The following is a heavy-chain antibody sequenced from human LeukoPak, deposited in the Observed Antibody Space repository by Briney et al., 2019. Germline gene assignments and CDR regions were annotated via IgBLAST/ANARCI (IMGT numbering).Heavy chain of an antibody. D-gene: IGHD2-21*01. Sequence: GGSLRLSCAASGFIFSDYSMHWVRQAPGQGLEWVSSISSSGGYIFYADSVKGRFTMSRDNAKTSLFLQMNILRAEDTALYFCARVREEIEVLPPVHWGRRTLVTVSS. J-gene: IGHJ4*02. CDR2: ISSSGGYI. CDR1: GFIFSDYS. V-gene: IGHV3-21*01. CDR3: ARVREEIEVLPPVH.